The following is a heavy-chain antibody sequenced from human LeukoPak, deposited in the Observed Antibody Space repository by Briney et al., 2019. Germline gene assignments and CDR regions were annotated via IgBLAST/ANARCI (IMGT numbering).Heavy chain of an antibody. CDR2: INHSVST. CDR3: ARAVGRIAAAGTYYYYMDV. J-gene: IGHJ6*03. Sequence: LERLSLTRVVCLGSFSGYYWSWIRQPPAKGREGIGEINHSVSTNYNPSLKRRVTISVDTSKNQFSLKLSSVTAADTAVYYCARAVGRIAAAGTYYYYMDVWGKGTTVTVSS. V-gene: IGHV4-34*01. D-gene: IGHD6-13*01. CDR1: LGSFSGYY.